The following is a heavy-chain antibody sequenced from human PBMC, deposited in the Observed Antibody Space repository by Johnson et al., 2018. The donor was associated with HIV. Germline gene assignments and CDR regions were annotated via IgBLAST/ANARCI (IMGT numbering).Heavy chain of an antibody. J-gene: IGHJ3*01. CDR1: GFTFSNYA. V-gene: IGHV3-33*06. CDR3: AKAYYSSSNLGAFDV. CDR2: IWYDGSSK. Sequence: QVQLVESGGGVVQPGRSLRVSCAASGFTFSNYAMHWVRQPPGKGLEWVAIIWYDGSSKYYADSVKRRFTISRDNSRNTLYLQMNSLRAEDTAVYYCAKAYYSSSNLGAFDVWGQGTMVTVSS. D-gene: IGHD6-6*01.